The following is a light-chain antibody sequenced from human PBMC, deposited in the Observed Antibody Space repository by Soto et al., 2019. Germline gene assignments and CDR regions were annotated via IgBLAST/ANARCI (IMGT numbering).Light chain of an antibody. CDR2: GNS. CDR1: SSNIGAGYD. V-gene: IGLV1-40*01. CDR3: QSYDSSLSVYVV. Sequence: QSVLTQPPSVSVAPGQRVTISCTGSSSNIGAGYDVQWYQQPPGSAPKLLIFGNSNRPSGVPDRFSGSKSGTSASLAITGLQAEDEADYYCQSYDSSLSVYVVFGGGTKLTVL. J-gene: IGLJ2*01.